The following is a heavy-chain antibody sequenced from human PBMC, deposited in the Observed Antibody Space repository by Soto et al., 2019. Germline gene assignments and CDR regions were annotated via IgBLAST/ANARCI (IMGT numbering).Heavy chain of an antibody. CDR2: IKKDGSKI. J-gene: IGHJ3*02. D-gene: IGHD6-13*01. Sequence: EVQLVESGGDLVQPGGSLRLSCAASGFSFGSSWMTWVRQAPGKGLEWVANIKKDGSKINYLDSVRGRFTVSRDNAKNSLYLEMNSLRAEDTALYFFARGVAPGSSSLYLDAFDIWGQGTMVTVSS. CDR1: GFSFGSSW. CDR3: ARGVAPGSSSLYLDAFDI. V-gene: IGHV3-7*04.